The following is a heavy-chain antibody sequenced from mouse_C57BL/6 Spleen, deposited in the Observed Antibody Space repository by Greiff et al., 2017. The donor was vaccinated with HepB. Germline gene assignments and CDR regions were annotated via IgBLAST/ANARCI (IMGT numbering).Heavy chain of an antibody. V-gene: IGHV1-66*01. Sequence: VQLQQSGPELVKPGASVKISCKASGYSFTSYYIHWVKRRPGQGLEWIGWIYPGSGNTKYNEKFKGKATLTADTSSSTAYMQLSSLTSEDSAVYYCARQGTVVLDYWGQGTTLTVSS. CDR1: GYSFTSYY. J-gene: IGHJ2*01. CDR3: ARQGTVVLDY. CDR2: IYPGSGNT. D-gene: IGHD1-1*01.